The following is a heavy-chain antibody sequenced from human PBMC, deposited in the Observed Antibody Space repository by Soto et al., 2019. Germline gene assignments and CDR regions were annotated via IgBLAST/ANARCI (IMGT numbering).Heavy chain of an antibody. Sequence: PSETLSLTCAVYGGSFSGYYWSWIRQPPGKGLEWIGEINHSGSTNYNQSLKSRVTISVDTSKDHFSLKLSSVTAADTAVYYCARGSMYYDSSGSDYWGQGTLVTVSS. CDR2: INHSGST. CDR1: GGSFSGYY. V-gene: IGHV4-34*01. D-gene: IGHD3-22*01. CDR3: ARGSMYYDSSGSDY. J-gene: IGHJ4*02.